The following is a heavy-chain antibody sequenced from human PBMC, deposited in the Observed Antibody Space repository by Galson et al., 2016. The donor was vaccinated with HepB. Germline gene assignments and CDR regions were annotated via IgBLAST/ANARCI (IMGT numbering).Heavy chain of an antibody. V-gene: IGHV4-39*01. CDR2: IYYSGST. CDR3: ASMVRGVTIYY. CDR1: GGSISSSSYY. Sequence: SETLSLTCTVSGGSISSSSYYWGWIRQPPGKGLEWIGSIYYSGSTYYNPSLKSRVTISVDTSKNQFSLKLSSVTAADTAVYYCASMVRGVTIYYRGQGTLVTVSS. D-gene: IGHD3-10*01. J-gene: IGHJ4*02.